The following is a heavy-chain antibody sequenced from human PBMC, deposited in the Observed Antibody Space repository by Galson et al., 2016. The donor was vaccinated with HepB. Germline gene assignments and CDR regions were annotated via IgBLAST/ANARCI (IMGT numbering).Heavy chain of an antibody. CDR2: ISWNSGSK. CDR3: AKDIRETRYNYYGMDV. D-gene: IGHD1-26*01. Sequence: SLRLSCAASGFAFDDYAMHWVRQAPGKGLEWVSGISWNSGSKDYADSVRDRFTISRDNAKRSLYLQMNSLRPDDTALYYCAKDIRETRYNYYGMDVWGKGTTVTVSS. CDR1: GFAFDDYA. V-gene: IGHV3-9*01. J-gene: IGHJ6*04.